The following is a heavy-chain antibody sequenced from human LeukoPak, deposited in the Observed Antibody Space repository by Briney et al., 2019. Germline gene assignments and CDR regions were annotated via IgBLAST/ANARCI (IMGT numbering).Heavy chain of an antibody. J-gene: IGHJ4*02. CDR2: IYYSGST. V-gene: IGHV4-59*08. CDR1: GGSISSYY. CDR3: AIGRYSGSFDW. D-gene: IGHD5-12*01. Sequence: SETLSLTCTVSGGSISSYYWSWIRQPPGKGLEWIGYIYYSGSTNYNPSLKSRVTISVDTSKNQFSLKLSSVTAADTAVYYCAIGRYSGSFDWWGQGTLVTVSS.